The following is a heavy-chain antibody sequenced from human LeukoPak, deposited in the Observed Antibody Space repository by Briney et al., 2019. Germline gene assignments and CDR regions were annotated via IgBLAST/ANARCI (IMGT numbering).Heavy chain of an antibody. Sequence: PGGSLRLSCAASGFTFRIYGMHWVRQAPGKGLEWVTFIRYDGSDKFYADSVRGRFTISRDNSKNTLFLQLNSLRVEDTPVYYCAKRADYYDSSRALYDAFDLWGQGTMVTVSS. CDR1: GFTFRIYG. J-gene: IGHJ3*01. V-gene: IGHV3-30*02. CDR3: AKRADYYDSSRALYDAFDL. D-gene: IGHD3-16*01. CDR2: IRYDGSDK.